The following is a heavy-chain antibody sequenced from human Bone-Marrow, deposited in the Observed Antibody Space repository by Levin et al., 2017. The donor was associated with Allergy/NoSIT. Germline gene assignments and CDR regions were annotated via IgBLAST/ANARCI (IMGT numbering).Heavy chain of an antibody. V-gene: IGHV3-11*05. CDR3: AKDSNPYDSIIWFDP. Sequence: LSLTCAASGFTFTDFWMHWVRQIPGKGLEWVSTISGGGHYRNYADSVKGRFTISRDNSNNTLFLQLNTLSAEDTAIYHCAKDSNPYDSIIWFDPWGQGTLVIVSS. CDR1: GFTFTDFW. J-gene: IGHJ5*02. D-gene: IGHD3-16*01. CDR2: ISGGGHYR.